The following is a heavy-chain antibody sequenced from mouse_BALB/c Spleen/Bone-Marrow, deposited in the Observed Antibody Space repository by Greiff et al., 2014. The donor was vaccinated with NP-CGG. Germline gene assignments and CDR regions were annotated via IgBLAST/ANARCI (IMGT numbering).Heavy chain of an antibody. Sequence: EVKLEESGGGLVQPGGSLKLSCAASGFTFSSYIMAWVRQTPEKRLEWVAYISNGGDNTYYPDTVKGRFIISRDNAKNTLCLQMSSLKSEDTAMYYCVRHRYDGYYFDYWGQGTTLTVSS. V-gene: IGHV5-12-2*01. J-gene: IGHJ2*01. CDR1: GFTFSSYI. CDR3: VRHRYDGYYFDY. CDR2: ISNGGDNT. D-gene: IGHD2-14*01.